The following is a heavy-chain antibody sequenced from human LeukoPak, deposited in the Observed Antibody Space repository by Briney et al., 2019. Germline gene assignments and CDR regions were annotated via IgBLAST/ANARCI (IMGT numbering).Heavy chain of an antibody. J-gene: IGHJ6*02. D-gene: IGHD3-3*01. CDR2: NYYSGST. V-gene: IGHV4-31*03. CDR3: ARENFWLPKYYYGMDV. CDR1: GGSIRSAAYY. Sequence: SQTLSLTCTVSGGSIRSAAYYWSWIRQPPGKGLEWIGYNYYSGSTYYNPSLKSRVTISVDTSKNQFSLKLSSVTAADTAVYYCARENFWLPKYYYGMDVWGQGTTVTVSS.